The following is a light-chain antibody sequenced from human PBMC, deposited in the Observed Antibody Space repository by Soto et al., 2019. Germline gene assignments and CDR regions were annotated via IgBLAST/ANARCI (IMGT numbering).Light chain of an antibody. CDR3: QQYNSYSWT. J-gene: IGKJ1*01. Sequence: DIQMTPSPSTLSASVGDRVTITCLASQSISSWLAWYQQKPGKAPKLLIYDASSLESGVPSRFSGSGSGTEFTLTISSLQPDDFAAYYCQQYNSYSWTFGQGTKVDNK. V-gene: IGKV1-5*01. CDR2: DAS. CDR1: QSISSW.